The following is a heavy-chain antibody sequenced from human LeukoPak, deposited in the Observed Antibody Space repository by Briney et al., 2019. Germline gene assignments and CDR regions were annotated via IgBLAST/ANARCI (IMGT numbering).Heavy chain of an antibody. CDR2: INPNSGDT. CDR3: ASSVDTAISY. Sequence: ASVKVSCKASGYIFTGYYMHWVRQAPGQGLEWMGWINPNSGDTNYAQKFQGRVTMTRDTSISTAYMELSRLRSDDTAVYYCASSVDTAISYWGQGTLVTVSS. V-gene: IGHV1-2*02. J-gene: IGHJ4*02. D-gene: IGHD5-18*01. CDR1: GYIFTGYY.